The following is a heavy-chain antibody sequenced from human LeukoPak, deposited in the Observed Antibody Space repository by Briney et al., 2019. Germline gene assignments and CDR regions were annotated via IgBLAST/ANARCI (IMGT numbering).Heavy chain of an antibody. CDR1: GGPITVYH. D-gene: IGHD1-7*01. CDR2: IHYTGST. J-gene: IGHJ4*02. V-gene: IGHV4-59*07. Sequence: SDTLSLTCSVSGGPITVYHWIWIRQPPGKGLEFIGYIHYTGSTNYNSSLTSRISISTDTSKNQFSLKMTSVTAADTAVYYCARVNWNYSIGYWGQGTLVTVSS. CDR3: ARVNWNYSIGY.